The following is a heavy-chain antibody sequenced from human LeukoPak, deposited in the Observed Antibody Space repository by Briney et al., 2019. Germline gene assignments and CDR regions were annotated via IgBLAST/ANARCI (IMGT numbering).Heavy chain of an antibody. CDR1: RFTFSDYY. Sequence: GGSLRLSCAASRFTFSDYYMSWIRQAPGRGLEWISYISSNSRTIYYADSVKGRFTISRDNAKNSLYLQMNSLRAEDTAVYYCAGTYYYSMDVWGQGTAVTVSS. CDR3: AGTYYYSMDV. D-gene: IGHD1-1*01. V-gene: IGHV3-11*01. CDR2: ISSNSRTI. J-gene: IGHJ6*02.